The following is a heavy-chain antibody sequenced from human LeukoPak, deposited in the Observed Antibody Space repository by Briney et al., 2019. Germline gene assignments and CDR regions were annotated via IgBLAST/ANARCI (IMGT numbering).Heavy chain of an antibody. V-gene: IGHV3-15*01. CDR1: GFTFSSYG. J-gene: IGHJ4*02. Sequence: GGSLRLSCAASGFTFSSYGMHWVRQAPGKGLEWVGRIKSKTDGGTTDYAAPVKGRFTISRDDSKNTLYLQMNSLKTEDTAVYYCTTDRYLDWYYWGQGTLVTVSS. D-gene: IGHD3-9*01. CDR2: IKSKTDGGTT. CDR3: TTDRYLDWYY.